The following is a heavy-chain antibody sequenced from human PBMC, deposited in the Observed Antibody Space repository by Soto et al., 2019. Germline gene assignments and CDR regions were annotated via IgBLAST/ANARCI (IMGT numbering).Heavy chain of an antibody. CDR2: VSGSDDST. Sequence: EVQLLESGGRLVEPGGSLRLSCAASGFTFSDYAMSWVRQAPGKGLEWVSAVSGSDDSTYYSDSVMGRFTFSRDNSKNTLYLQMNGLRAEDTAVYYCSKGQCGTPYPSLDHWGQGTLVTVSS. V-gene: IGHV3-23*01. J-gene: IGHJ4*02. D-gene: IGHD2-15*01. CDR1: GFTFSDYA. CDR3: SKGQCGTPYPSLDH.